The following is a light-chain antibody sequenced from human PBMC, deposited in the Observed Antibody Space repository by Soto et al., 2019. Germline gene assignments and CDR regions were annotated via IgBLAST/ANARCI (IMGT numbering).Light chain of an antibody. CDR3: QQRSNWPPIT. CDR2: DAS. CDR1: QSVSNNY. Sequence: EIVLTQSPGTMSLSPGERANLSCRASQSVSNNYLAWYQQKPGQAPRLLIYDASNRATGIPARFSGSGSGTDFTLTISSLEPEDFAVYYCQQRSNWPPITFGQGTRLEIK. V-gene: IGKV3-11*01. J-gene: IGKJ5*01.